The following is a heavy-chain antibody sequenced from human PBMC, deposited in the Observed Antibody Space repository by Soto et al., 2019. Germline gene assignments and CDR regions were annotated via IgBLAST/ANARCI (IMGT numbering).Heavy chain of an antibody. V-gene: IGHV3-23*01. D-gene: IGHD3-10*01. J-gene: IGHJ5*02. CDR3: AKDASPTPTYYYGSGSYFRPWFDP. CDR2: ISGSGGST. Sequence: GGSLRLSCAASGFTFSSYAMSWVRQAPGKGLEWVSAISGSGGSTYYADSVEGRFTISRDNSKNTLYLQMNSLRAEDTAVYYCAKDASPTPTYYYGSGSYFRPWFDPWGQGTLVTVSS. CDR1: GFTFSSYA.